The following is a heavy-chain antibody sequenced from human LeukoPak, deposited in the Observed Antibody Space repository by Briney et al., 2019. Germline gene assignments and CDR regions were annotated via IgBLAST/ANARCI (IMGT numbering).Heavy chain of an antibody. D-gene: IGHD3-22*01. CDR2: IYYSGST. V-gene: IGHV4-59*11. CDR1: DGSIGSHY. J-gene: IGHJ3*02. Sequence: SETLSLTCTVSDGSIGSHYWSWIRQPPGKGLEWIGYIYYSGSTSYKSSLKSRVTISVDTSKNQFSLKLSSVTAADTAVYYCARGGYYDRSGNSYKFGFDMWGQGTMVTVSS. CDR3: ARGGYYDRSGNSYKFGFDM.